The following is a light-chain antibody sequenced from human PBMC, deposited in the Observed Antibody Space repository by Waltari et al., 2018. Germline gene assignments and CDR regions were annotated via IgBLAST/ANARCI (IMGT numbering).Light chain of an antibody. Sequence: EIVLTPSPGTMSFSPGERATLPCRASQTVSRYLAWYQQKPGQAPRLLIYDASSRATGIPDRFSGSGSGTDFSLTISRLEPEDFAVYYCQKYGTLPATFGQGTKVQMK. CDR1: QTVSRY. V-gene: IGKV3-20*01. J-gene: IGKJ1*01. CDR3: QKYGTLPAT. CDR2: DAS.